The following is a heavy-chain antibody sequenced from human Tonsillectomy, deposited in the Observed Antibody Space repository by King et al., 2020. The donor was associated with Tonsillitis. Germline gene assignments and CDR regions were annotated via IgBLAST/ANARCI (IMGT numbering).Heavy chain of an antibody. CDR1: GFTFSDYY. J-gene: IGHJ5*02. CDR2: ISSSGDNI. Sequence: VQLVESGGGFVKPGGSLRLSCAVSGFTFSDYYMNWIRQAPGKGLEWISLISSSGDNIYYADSVKGRFTISRDNVKNSLYLQMNSLRVDDTAVYFCARDHGAVAGDPNHWGQGTLVTVSS. V-gene: IGHV3-11*01. D-gene: IGHD6-19*01. CDR3: ARDHGAVAGDPNH.